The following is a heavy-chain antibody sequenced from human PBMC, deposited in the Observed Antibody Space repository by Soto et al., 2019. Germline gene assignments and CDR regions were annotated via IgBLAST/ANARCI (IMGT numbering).Heavy chain of an antibody. J-gene: IGHJ5*02. CDR2: IYKTGKT. CDR1: CDFIGSGDYY. D-gene: IGHD6-6*01. CDR3: ARSLSSSSGYFDP. Sequence: PSETLSLTCDVSCDFIGSGDYYWTWIRQPPGKGLEYIGYIYKTGKTYYNPSLKSRPFTSLDASKSQFFLRLTSVTAADTAMYYCARSLSSSSGYFDPWGQGTLVTVSS. V-gene: IGHV4-30-4*01.